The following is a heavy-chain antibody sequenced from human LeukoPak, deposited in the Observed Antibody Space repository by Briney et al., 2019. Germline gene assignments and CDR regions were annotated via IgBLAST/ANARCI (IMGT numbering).Heavy chain of an antibody. D-gene: IGHD3-9*01. CDR3: ARSRTGYLRYSDY. Sequence: PGGSLSLSCAASGFIFSSYEMSWVRQAPGKGLEWVSYISSSGTTMYYADSVKGRFTISRDSARNSLSLQMNSLRAEDTAVYYCARSRTGYLRYSDYWAQGTLVTVSS. CDR2: ISSSGTTM. CDR1: GFIFSSYE. V-gene: IGHV3-48*03. J-gene: IGHJ4*02.